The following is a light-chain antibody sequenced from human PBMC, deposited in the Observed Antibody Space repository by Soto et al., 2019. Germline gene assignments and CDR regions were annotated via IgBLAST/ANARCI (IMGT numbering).Light chain of an antibody. CDR2: DAS. CDR1: QFIDRY. CDR3: QQRSNLPPT. V-gene: IGKV3-11*01. Sequence: ESVLTQAPAARSCSRGERANLCSRASQFIDRYLAWYRQIPGQAPRLLIYDASNRATGIPDRFSGGGSGTEFTLTISSLQPEDFAVYYCQQRSNLPPTFGQGTRLEI. J-gene: IGKJ5*01.